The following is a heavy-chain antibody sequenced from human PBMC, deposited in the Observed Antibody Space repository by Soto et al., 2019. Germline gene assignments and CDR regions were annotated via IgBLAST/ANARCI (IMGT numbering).Heavy chain of an antibody. J-gene: IGHJ4*02. CDR3: ATDLPWTYGALAY. D-gene: IGHD1-7*01. Sequence: EVQLVESGGDLVTPGGSLRLSCAASGFTFSDAWMTWVRQAPGKGLEWVGRIKSKINGETIDYAAPVKDRFTISRDESKNTLFLQMTSLKTEDTAVYYCATDLPWTYGALAYWGQGTLVTVSS. V-gene: IGHV3-15*01. CDR1: GFTFSDAW. CDR2: IKSKINGETI.